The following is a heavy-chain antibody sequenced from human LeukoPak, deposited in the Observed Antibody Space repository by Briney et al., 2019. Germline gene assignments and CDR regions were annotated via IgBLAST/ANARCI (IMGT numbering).Heavy chain of an antibody. CDR2: IVPTVKIA. V-gene: IGHV1-69*04. J-gene: IGHJ4*02. D-gene: IGHD4-23*01. CDR1: GDTFSSYA. Sequence: SVKVSCKASGDTFSSYAILWVRQAPGQGLEWMGRIVPTVKIANYAQKFQGRVTITADKSTSTAYMELSSLRSEDTAVYYCARDEAPYGGKNYWGQGTLVTVSS. CDR3: ARDEAPYGGKNY.